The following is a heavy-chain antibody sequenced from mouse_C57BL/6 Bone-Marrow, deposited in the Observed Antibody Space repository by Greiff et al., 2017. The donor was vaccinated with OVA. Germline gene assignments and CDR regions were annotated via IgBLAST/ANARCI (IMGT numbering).Heavy chain of an antibody. CDR2: ISDGGSYT. Sequence: EVHLVESGGGLVKPGGSLKLSCAASGFTFSSYAMSWVRQTPEKRLEWVATISDGGSYTYYPDNVKGRFTISRDNAKNNLYLQMSHLKSEDTAMYYCARDPNYYGSSYGGFAYWGQGTLVTVSA. D-gene: IGHD1-1*01. CDR3: ARDPNYYGSSYGGFAY. V-gene: IGHV5-4*01. CDR1: GFTFSSYA. J-gene: IGHJ3*01.